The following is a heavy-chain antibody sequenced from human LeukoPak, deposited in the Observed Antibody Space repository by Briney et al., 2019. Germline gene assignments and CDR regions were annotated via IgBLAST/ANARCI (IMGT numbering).Heavy chain of an antibody. CDR1: GFTFSIYW. Sequence: GGSLRLSCAASGFTFSIYWMSWVRQAPGKGLEWVANIKQDGSEKCYVDSVKGRFTISRDNAKNSLYLQMNSLRAEDTAVYYCARDWGGIAAAGTRDYWGQGTLVTVSS. J-gene: IGHJ4*02. D-gene: IGHD6-13*01. CDR3: ARDWGGIAAAGTRDY. V-gene: IGHV3-7*01. CDR2: IKQDGSEK.